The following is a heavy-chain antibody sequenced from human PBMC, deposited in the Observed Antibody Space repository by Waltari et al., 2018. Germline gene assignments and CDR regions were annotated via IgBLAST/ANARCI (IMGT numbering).Heavy chain of an antibody. CDR2: ISSSGSTI. Sequence: EVQLVESGGGLVQPGGSLRLSCAASGFTFSSYEMNWVRQAPGKELAWVSYISSSGSTIYYADSVKGRFTISRDNAKNSLYLQMNSLRAEDTAVYYCARDGYYDFWSGYYYYYYYGMDVWGQGTTVTVSS. CDR1: GFTFSSYE. CDR3: ARDGYYDFWSGYYYYYYYGMDV. D-gene: IGHD3-3*01. V-gene: IGHV3-48*03. J-gene: IGHJ6*02.